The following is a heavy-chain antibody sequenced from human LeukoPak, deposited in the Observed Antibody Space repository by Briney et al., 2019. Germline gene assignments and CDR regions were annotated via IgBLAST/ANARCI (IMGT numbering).Heavy chain of an antibody. V-gene: IGHV1-2*02. Sequence: GASVKVSCKASGYTFTGYYMHWVRQAPGQGLEWMGWINPNSGGTNYAQKFQGRVTMTRDTSISTAYMELSRLRSDDTAVYYCAILRRPYNNWFDPWGQGTLVTVSS. CDR3: AILRRPYNNWFDP. D-gene: IGHD2/OR15-2a*01. J-gene: IGHJ5*02. CDR1: GYTFTGYY. CDR2: INPNSGGT.